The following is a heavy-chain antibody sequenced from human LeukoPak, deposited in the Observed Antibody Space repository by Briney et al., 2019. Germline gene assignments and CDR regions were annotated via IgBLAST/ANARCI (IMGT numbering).Heavy chain of an antibody. Sequence: SETLSLTCTVSGGSINSRSYYWGWIRQPPGKGLEWIGSIYYSGSTYHNPSLKSRVTISVDTSKNQFSLKLSSVTAADTAVYYCARGPITIPYYYDSSGYYRYWGQGTLVTVSS. J-gene: IGHJ4*02. D-gene: IGHD3-22*01. CDR1: GGSINSRSYY. CDR2: IYYSGST. CDR3: ARGPITIPYYYDSSGYYRY. V-gene: IGHV4-39*01.